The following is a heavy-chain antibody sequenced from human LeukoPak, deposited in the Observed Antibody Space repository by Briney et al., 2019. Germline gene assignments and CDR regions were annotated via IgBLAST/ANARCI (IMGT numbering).Heavy chain of an antibody. V-gene: IGHV3-23*01. CDR3: ARGYCSGGSCYSYYYYMDV. Sequence: GGSLRLSCAASGFTFSSYAMSWVRQAPEKGLEWVSTISGSGGSTYYTDSVRGRFTISRDNSKNTLYLQMNGLRAEDTAVYYCARGYCSGGSCYSYYYYMDVWGKGTTVTISS. CDR1: GFTFSSYA. J-gene: IGHJ6*03. CDR2: ISGSGGST. D-gene: IGHD2-15*01.